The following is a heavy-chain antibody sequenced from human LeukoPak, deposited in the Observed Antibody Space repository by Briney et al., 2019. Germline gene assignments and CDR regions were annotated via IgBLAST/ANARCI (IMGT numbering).Heavy chain of an antibody. D-gene: IGHD3-10*01. CDR2: IYHSGST. CDR3: ARAGGSGSYYYGGFDY. Sequence: SETLSLTCTVSGGSISSGGYYWSWIRQPPGKGLEWIGYIYHSGSTYYNPSLKSRVTISVDRSKNQFSLKLSSVTAADTAVYYCARAGGSGSYYYGGFDYWGQGTLVSVSS. J-gene: IGHJ4*02. V-gene: IGHV4-30-2*01. CDR1: GGSISSGGYY.